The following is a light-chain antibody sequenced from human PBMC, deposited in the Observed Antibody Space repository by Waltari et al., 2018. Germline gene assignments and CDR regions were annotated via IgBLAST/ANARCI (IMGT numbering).Light chain of an antibody. J-gene: IGLJ3*02. V-gene: IGLV1-40*01. CDR3: QSYDDSLSGWV. CDR1: SSNIGSGYD. CDR2: GNV. Sequence: QSVLTQPPSVSGAPGQRVTISCTGSSSNIGSGYDLHWYQQLPGTAPKLLIYGNVVLPSGVPDRCSASKSGTSASLAITGLQAEDEADYYCQSYDDSLSGWVFGGGTKVTVL.